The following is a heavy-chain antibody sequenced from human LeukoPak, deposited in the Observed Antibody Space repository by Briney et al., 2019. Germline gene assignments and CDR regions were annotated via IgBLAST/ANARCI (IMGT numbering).Heavy chain of an antibody. J-gene: IGHJ4*02. D-gene: IGHD6-13*01. CDR2: ISGSGGST. V-gene: IGHV3-23*01. Sequence: PGGSLRLSCAASGSTFSTYAMSWVRQAPGKGLEWVSAISGSGGSTDYADSVKGRFTISRDKSKNTLYLQMSSLRGEDTAVYYCAKEARYSSSWYSFFDYWGQGALVTVSS. CDR3: AKEARYSSSWYSFFDY. CDR1: GSTFSTYA.